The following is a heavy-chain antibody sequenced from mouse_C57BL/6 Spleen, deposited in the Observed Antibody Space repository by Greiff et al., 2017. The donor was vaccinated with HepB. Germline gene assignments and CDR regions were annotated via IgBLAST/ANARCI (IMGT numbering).Heavy chain of an antibody. Sequence: QVHVKQPGTELVKPGASVKLSCKASGYTFTSYWMHWVKQRPGQGLEWIGNINPSNGGTNYNEKFKSKATLTVDKSSSTAYMQLSSLTSEDSAVYYCARSPYYYGSSLAYWGQGTLVTVSA. D-gene: IGHD1-1*01. V-gene: IGHV1-53*01. CDR1: GYTFTSYW. J-gene: IGHJ3*01. CDR2: INPSNGGT. CDR3: ARSPYYYGSSLAY.